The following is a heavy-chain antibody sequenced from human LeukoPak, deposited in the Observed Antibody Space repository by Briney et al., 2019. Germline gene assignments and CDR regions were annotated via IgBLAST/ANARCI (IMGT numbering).Heavy chain of an antibody. CDR2: IKQDGSEK. Sequence: GGSLRLSCAASGFTFSSYWMSWVRQAPGKGLEWVANIKQDGSEKYYVDSVKGRFTISRDNAKNSLYLQMNSLRAEDTAVYYCARDRDSGYYSNAFDIWGQGTMVTVSS. CDR3: ARDRDSGYYSNAFDI. V-gene: IGHV3-7*01. J-gene: IGHJ3*02. CDR1: GFTFSSYW. D-gene: IGHD3-22*01.